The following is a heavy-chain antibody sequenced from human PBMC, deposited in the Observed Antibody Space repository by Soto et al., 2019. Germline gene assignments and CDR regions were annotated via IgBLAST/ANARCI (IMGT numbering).Heavy chain of an antibody. CDR2: IIPIFGTA. CDR3: ARGPVFIAAGYYYYYGMDV. J-gene: IGHJ6*02. Sequence: QVQLVQSGAEVKKPGSSVKVSCKASGGTFSSYAISWVRQAPGQGLEWMGGIIPIFGTANYAQKFQGRVTITADESTSTAYMELSSLRSEDTAVYYWARGPVFIAAGYYYYYGMDVWGQGTTVTVSS. CDR1: GGTFSSYA. D-gene: IGHD6-6*01. V-gene: IGHV1-69*12.